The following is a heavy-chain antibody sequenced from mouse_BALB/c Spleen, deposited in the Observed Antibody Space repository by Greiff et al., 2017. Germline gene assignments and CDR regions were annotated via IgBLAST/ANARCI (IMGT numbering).Heavy chain of an antibody. Sequence: VQVVESGGGLVQPGGSRKLSCAASGFTFSSFGMHWVRQAPEKGLEWVAYISSGSSTIYYADTVKGRFTISRDNPKNTLFLQMTSLRSEDTAMYYCARGRDYDYSWFAYWGQGTLVTVSA. J-gene: IGHJ3*01. CDR1: GFTFSSFG. V-gene: IGHV5-17*02. D-gene: IGHD2-4*01. CDR3: ARGRDYDYSWFAY. CDR2: ISSGSSTI.